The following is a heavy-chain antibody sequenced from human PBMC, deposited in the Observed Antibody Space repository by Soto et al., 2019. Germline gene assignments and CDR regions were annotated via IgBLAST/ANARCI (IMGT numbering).Heavy chain of an antibody. D-gene: IGHD3-3*01. CDR3: ARVTTYDFWSGYYGDDY. V-gene: IGHV1-18*01. CDR2: ISAYNGNT. CDR1: GYTFTSYG. Sequence: QVRLVQSGAEVKKPGASVKVSCKASGYTFTSYGISWVRQAPGQGLEWMGWISAYNGNTNYAQKLQGRVTMTTDTSTSTAYMELRSLRSDDTAVYYCARVTTYDFWSGYYGDDYWGQGTLVTVSS. J-gene: IGHJ4*02.